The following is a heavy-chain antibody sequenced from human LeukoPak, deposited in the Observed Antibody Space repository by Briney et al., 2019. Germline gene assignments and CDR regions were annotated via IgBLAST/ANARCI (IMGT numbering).Heavy chain of an antibody. D-gene: IGHD6-19*01. V-gene: IGHV4-59*01. Sequence: SETLSLTCTVSDGSLSNYYWSWIRQPPGKGLEWIGYIYYSGSTNYNPSLKSRVTISVDTSKNQFSLKLSSVTAADTAVYYCARGGWYPESFQHWGQGALVTVSS. J-gene: IGHJ1*01. CDR2: IYYSGST. CDR1: DGSLSNYY. CDR3: ARGGWYPESFQH.